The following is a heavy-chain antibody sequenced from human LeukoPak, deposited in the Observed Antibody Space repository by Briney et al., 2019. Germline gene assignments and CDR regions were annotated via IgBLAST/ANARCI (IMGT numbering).Heavy chain of an antibody. CDR3: AGGANWADAFDI. V-gene: IGHV3-48*01. Sequence: PGGSLRLSCAASGFTFSTYPLNWVRQAPGQGLEWVSYISSSSGTIYYADSVKGRFTISIDNAKNSLFLQMNSLRAEDTAVYYCAGGANWADAFDIWGQGTMVTVSS. CDR2: ISSSSGTI. CDR1: GFTFSTYP. D-gene: IGHD3-16*01. J-gene: IGHJ3*02.